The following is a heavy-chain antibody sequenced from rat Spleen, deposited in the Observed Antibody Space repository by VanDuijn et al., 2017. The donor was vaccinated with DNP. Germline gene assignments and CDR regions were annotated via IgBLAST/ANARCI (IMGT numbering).Heavy chain of an antibody. V-gene: IGHV4-2*01. CDR1: GLNFNDYW. J-gene: IGHJ4*01. D-gene: IGHD1-10*01. CDR3: ARNNYYAIDA. Sequence: EVKLVEAGGGLVHPGRSLKLSCAVSGLNFNDYWMGWVRQAPGKGLEWIGEINERSTIMNYAPSLRDKISFSRDNAQNTLYLQMSKLGSEDTAIYYCARNNYYAIDAWGQGTSVTVSS. CDR2: INERSTIM.